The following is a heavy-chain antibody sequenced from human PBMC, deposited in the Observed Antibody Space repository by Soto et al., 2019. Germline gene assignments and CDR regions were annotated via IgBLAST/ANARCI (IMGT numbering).Heavy chain of an antibody. V-gene: IGHV3-30-3*01. D-gene: IGHD2-2*01. Sequence: PGGALRVSCAASGFTGSSYPMHWVRQAPGKGLGWVAGISYDGSKKYYADSVKGRFTISRDNSKNTLYLQMNSLRAEDTAVFYCARGPSSLTRFDYWGQGT. CDR2: ISYDGSKK. CDR1: GFTGSSYP. CDR3: ARGPSSLTRFDY. J-gene: IGHJ4*02.